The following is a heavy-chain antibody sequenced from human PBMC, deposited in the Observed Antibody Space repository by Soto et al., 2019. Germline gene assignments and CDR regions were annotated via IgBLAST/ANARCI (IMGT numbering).Heavy chain of an antibody. CDR3: ARGVAVAGGHYYYYGMDV. V-gene: IGHV3-33*01. D-gene: IGHD6-19*01. Sequence: SLRLSCAASGFTFSSYGMHWVRQAPGKGLEWVAVIWYDGSNKYYADSVKGRFTISRDNSKNTLYLQMNSLRAEDTAVYYCARGVAVAGGHYYYYGMDVWGQGTTVTVSS. J-gene: IGHJ6*02. CDR1: GFTFSSYG. CDR2: IWYDGSNK.